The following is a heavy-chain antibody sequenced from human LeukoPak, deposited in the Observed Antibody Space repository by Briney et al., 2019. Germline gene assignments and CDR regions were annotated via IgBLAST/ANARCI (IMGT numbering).Heavy chain of an antibody. CDR1: GGSVSSASYC. CDR2: IYYSGST. CDR3: ARAVGSFDWLPHFDY. J-gene: IGHJ4*02. V-gene: IGHV4-39*01. Sequence: SETLSLTCTVSGGSVSSASYCWGWIRQPPGKGLEWIGSIYYSGSTYYNPSLKSRVTISVDTSKNQFSLKLSSVTAADTAVYYCARAVGSFDWLPHFDYWGQGTLVTVSS. D-gene: IGHD3-9*01.